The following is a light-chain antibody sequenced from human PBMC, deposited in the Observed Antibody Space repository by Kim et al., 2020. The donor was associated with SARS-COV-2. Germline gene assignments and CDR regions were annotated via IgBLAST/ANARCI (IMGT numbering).Light chain of an antibody. Sequence: PGKTARITCSGDALSNQYSYWYQQKPGQAPVLTIYKDVERPSGIPERFSGSTSGTTVTLTIIAVQAEDEADYYCQSADTTGTSVLFGGGTQLTVL. CDR3: QSADTTGTSVL. J-gene: IGLJ2*01. CDR1: ALSNQY. CDR2: KDV. V-gene: IGLV3-25*03.